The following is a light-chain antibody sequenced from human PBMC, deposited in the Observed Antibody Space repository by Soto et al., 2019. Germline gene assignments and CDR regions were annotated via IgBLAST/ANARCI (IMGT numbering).Light chain of an antibody. J-gene: IGKJ1*01. Sequence: EIVLTQSPGTLSLSPGERPTLSWRASQSVSSSYLAWYQQQPGQAPRLRIYGASSRATGIPDRFSGSGSGTDFTLTISRMEPEDFAVYYCQQYGSSRTFGQGTKVDIK. CDR3: QQYGSSRT. CDR2: GAS. CDR1: QSVSSSY. V-gene: IGKV3-20*01.